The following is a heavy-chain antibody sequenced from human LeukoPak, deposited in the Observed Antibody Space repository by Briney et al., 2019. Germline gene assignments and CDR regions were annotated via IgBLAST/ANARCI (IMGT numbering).Heavy chain of an antibody. Sequence: PSETLSLTCAVYGGSFSGYYWSWIRQPPGKGLDWIGEINHSGSTNYNPSLKSRVTISVDTYKNQFSLKLSSVTAADTAVYYCARADCSGGSCSVYNWFDPWGQGTLVTVSS. J-gene: IGHJ5*02. CDR1: GGSFSGYY. CDR3: ARADCSGGSCSVYNWFDP. V-gene: IGHV4-34*01. D-gene: IGHD2-15*01. CDR2: INHSGST.